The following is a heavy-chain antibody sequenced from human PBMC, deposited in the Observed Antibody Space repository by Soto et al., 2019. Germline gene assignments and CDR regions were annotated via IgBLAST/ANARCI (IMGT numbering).Heavy chain of an antibody. V-gene: IGHV5-51*01. Sequence: GESLKISCKGSGYSFTSYWIGWVRQMPGKGLEWMGIIYPGDSDTRYSPSFQGQVTISADKSISTAYLQWSSLKASDTAMYYCASTLYGDYFLIHWFDHWGPGTLVTVSS. J-gene: IGHJ5*02. CDR3: ASTLYGDYFLIHWFDH. D-gene: IGHD4-17*01. CDR1: GYSFTSYW. CDR2: IYPGDSDT.